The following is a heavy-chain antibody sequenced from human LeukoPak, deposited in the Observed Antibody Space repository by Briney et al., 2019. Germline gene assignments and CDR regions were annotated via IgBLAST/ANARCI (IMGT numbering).Heavy chain of an antibody. CDR1: GGSFSGYY. J-gene: IGHJ5*02. CDR2: INHSGST. V-gene: IGHV4-34*01. D-gene: IGHD3-3*01. CDR3: ARASYRLRFLNWFDP. Sequence: SETLSLTCAVYGGSFSGYYWSWIRQPPGKGLEWIGEINHSGSTNYNPSLKSRVTISVDMSKNQFSLKLSSVTAADTAVYYCARASYRLRFLNWFDPWGQGTLVTVSP.